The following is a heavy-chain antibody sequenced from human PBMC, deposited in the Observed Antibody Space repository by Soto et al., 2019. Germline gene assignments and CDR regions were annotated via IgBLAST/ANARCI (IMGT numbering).Heavy chain of an antibody. CDR1: GFTFSSYG. CDR3: AKITSQLHSIAVASTDY. V-gene: IGHV3-30*18. J-gene: IGHJ4*02. CDR2: ISYDGSNK. Sequence: ESGGGVVQPGRSLRLSCAASGFTFSSYGMHWVRQAPGKGLEWVAVISYDGSNKYYADSVKGRFTISRDNSKNTLYLQMNSLRAEDTAVYYCAKITSQLHSIAVASTDYWGQGTLVTVSS. D-gene: IGHD6-19*01.